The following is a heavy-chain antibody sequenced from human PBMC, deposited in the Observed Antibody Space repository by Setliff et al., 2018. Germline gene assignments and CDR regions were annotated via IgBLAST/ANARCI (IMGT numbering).Heavy chain of an antibody. J-gene: IGHJ4*01. Sequence: NPSETLSLTCNVSGGSISSSTHYWGWIRQPPGKGLEWIGGIYYTGSTYYNPSLKSRVTISADKSKNQFSLKLSSVTAADTAVYYCATPRSHLFGSGSYYDYWGQGTLVTVSS. CDR3: ATPRSHLFGSGSYYDY. D-gene: IGHD3-10*01. V-gene: IGHV4-39*01. CDR2: IYYTGST. CDR1: GGSISSSTHY.